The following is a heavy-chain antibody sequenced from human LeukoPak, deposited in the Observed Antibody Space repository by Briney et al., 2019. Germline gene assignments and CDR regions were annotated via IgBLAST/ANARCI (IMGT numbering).Heavy chain of an antibody. D-gene: IGHD2-15*01. CDR2: IKEDGSQK. V-gene: IGHV3-7*01. Sequence: GGSLRLSCAASGSTFSSSWMTWVRQAPGKGLEWVANIKEDGSQKYYVDSVKGRFTISRDNAKNSLYLQMNSLRAEDTAVYYCVRDRGWYAFDIWGQGTMATVSS. J-gene: IGHJ3*02. CDR1: GSTFSSSW. CDR3: VRDRGWYAFDI.